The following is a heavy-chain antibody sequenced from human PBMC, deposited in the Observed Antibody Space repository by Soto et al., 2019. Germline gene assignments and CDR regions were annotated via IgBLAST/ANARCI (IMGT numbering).Heavy chain of an antibody. CDR1: SGSISSDY. D-gene: IGHD1-1*01. V-gene: IGHV4-59*01. CDR2: INYSGST. J-gene: IGHJ6*02. Sequence: NPSETLSLTCTASSGSISSDYWSWTRQPPGKGLEWIGYINYSGSTNYNPSLKSRVTISVDTSKNRFSLKLSSVTAADTAVYYCARDYWNSYYYYGMDVWGQGTTVTVSS. CDR3: ARDYWNSYYYYGMDV.